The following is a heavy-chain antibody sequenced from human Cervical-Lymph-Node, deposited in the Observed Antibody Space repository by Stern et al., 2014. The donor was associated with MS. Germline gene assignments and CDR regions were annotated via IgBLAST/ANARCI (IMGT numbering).Heavy chain of an antibody. V-gene: IGHV1-18*01. CDR3: ARDLRVLGTTGWFDP. CDR2: ISPYNAKT. D-gene: IGHD1-7*01. J-gene: IGHJ5*02. CDR1: GYTFTTFG. Sequence: QVQLVESGPEVKNPGASVKVSCKASGYTFTTFGVNWVRQAPGQGLEWMGWISPYNAKTTYAQKFQGRVIMSTDTSTSTAYMEMRSLRSDDTAIYYCARDLRVLGTTGWFDPWGQGTLVTVSS.